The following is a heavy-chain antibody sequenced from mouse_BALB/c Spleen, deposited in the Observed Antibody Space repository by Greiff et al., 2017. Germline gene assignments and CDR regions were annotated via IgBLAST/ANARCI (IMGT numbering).Heavy chain of an antibody. CDR1: GFTFSSYA. CDR3: ARTVVAPMDY. V-gene: IGHV5-9-4*01. Sequence: EVQRVESGGGLVKPGGSLKLSCAASGFTFSSYAMSWVRQSPEKRLEWVAEISSGGSYTYYPDTVTGRFTISRDNAKNTLYLEMSSLRSEDTAMYYCARTVVAPMDYWGQGTSVTVSS. CDR2: ISSGGSYT. J-gene: IGHJ4*01. D-gene: IGHD1-1*01.